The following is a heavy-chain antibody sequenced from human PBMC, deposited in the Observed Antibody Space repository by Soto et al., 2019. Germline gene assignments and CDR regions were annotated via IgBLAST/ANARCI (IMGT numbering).Heavy chain of an antibody. CDR1: GYTFTSYD. CDR3: ARSVVPAAIDQYYYYYYGMDV. V-gene: IGHV1-8*01. CDR2: MNPNSGNT. D-gene: IGHD2-2*01. J-gene: IGHJ6*02. Sequence: ASVKVSCKASGYTFTSYDINWVRQATGQGLEWMGWMNPNSGNTGYAQKFQGRVTMTRNTSISTAYMELSSLRSEDTAVYYCARSVVPAAIDQYYYYYYGMDVWGQGTMVTVSS.